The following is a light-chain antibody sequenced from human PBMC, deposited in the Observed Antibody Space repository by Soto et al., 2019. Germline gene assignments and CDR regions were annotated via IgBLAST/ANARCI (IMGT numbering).Light chain of an antibody. V-gene: IGKV1-39*01. J-gene: IGKJ1*01. CDR1: QTISSY. Sequence: DLQMTQSPSSLSASVRDRVTITCRTSQTISSYLNWYQQKPGKAPKLLIYAAFSLQSGVPSRFSGSGSGTHFTLTISSLQPEDFATYYCQQSYSTPWTFGQGTKVEIK. CDR3: QQSYSTPWT. CDR2: AAF.